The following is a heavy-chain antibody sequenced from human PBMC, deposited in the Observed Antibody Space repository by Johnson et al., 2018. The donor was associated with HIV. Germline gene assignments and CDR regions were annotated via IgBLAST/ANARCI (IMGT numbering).Heavy chain of an antibody. CDR1: GFTFGDYA. CDR3: TTNPVAFDI. V-gene: IGHV3-49*04. Sequence: VQLVESGGGLVQPGRSLRLSCTASGFTFGDYAMSWVRQAPGKGLEWVGFIRSKTDGGTTDYAAHVKGRFTISRDDSKTTLFLQMNSLKTEDTAVYYCTTNPVAFDIWCQGTMVTVSS. D-gene: IGHD1-14*01. CDR2: IRSKTDGGTT. J-gene: IGHJ3*02.